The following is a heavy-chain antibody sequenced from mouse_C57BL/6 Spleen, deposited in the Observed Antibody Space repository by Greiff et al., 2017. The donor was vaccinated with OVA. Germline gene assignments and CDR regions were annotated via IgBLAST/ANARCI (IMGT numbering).Heavy chain of an antibody. V-gene: IGHV1-69*01. J-gene: IGHJ1*03. Sequence: VQLQQPGAELVMPGASVKLSCKASGYTFTSYWMHWVKQRPGQGLEWIGELDPSDSYTNYNQKFKGKSTLTVDKSSRTAYMQLSSLTSEDSAVYYWARSGNYYGSSPYWYFDVWGTGTTVTVSS. CDR1: GYTFTSYW. D-gene: IGHD1-1*01. CDR3: ARSGNYYGSSPYWYFDV. CDR2: LDPSDSYT.